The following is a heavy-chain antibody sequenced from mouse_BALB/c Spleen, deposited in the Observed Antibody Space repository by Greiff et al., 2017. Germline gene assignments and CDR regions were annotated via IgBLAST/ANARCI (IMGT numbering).Heavy chain of an antibody. CDR1: GFNIKDTY. CDR2: IDPANGNT. J-gene: IGHJ3*01. V-gene: IGHV14-3*02. D-gene: IGHD1-1*01. Sequence: VQLQQSGAELVKPGASVKLSCTASGFNIKDTYMHWVKQRPEQGLEWIGRIDPANGNTKYDPKFQGKATITADTSSNTAYLQLSSLTSEDTAVYYCARTITTTPFAYWGQGTLVTVSA. CDR3: ARTITTTPFAY.